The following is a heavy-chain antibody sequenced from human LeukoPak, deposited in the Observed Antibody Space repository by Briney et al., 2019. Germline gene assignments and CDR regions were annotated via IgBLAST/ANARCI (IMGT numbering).Heavy chain of an antibody. J-gene: IGHJ4*02. CDR3: ARDTPQHLKRFDY. CDR2: INPYNGKT. Sequence: GASVKVSCKASGYTLDRFGISWVRQAPGQGLEWLGWINPYNGKTIFGEKFQGRVTMTTDTSTSTVYMELTSLRSDDTAVYFCARDTPQHLKRFDYWGQGTPVTVSS. CDR1: GYTLDRFG. V-gene: IGHV1-18*01.